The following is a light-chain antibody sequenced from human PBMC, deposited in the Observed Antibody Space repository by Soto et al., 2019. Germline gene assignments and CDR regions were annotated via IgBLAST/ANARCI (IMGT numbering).Light chain of an antibody. J-gene: IGLJ1*01. V-gene: IGLV2-23*02. CDR2: EVS. CDR3: CSYAV. Sequence: QSVLTQPASVSGSPGQSITISCTGTSSDVGSYNLVSWYQQHPGKAPKLMIYEVSKRPSGVSNRFSGSKSGNTASLTISGLQAEDEAYYYCCSYAVFGTGTKVTVL. CDR1: SSDVGSYNL.